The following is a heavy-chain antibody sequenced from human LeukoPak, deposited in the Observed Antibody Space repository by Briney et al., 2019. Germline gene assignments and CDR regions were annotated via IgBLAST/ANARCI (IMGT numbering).Heavy chain of an antibody. Sequence: ASVKVSCKASGYTFTGYYMHWVRQAPGQGLECMGWINPNSGGTNYAQKFQGRVTMTRDTSISTAYMELSRLRSDDTAVYYCALYRSSLSGWFDPWGQGTLVTVSS. CDR2: INPNSGGT. CDR3: ALYRSSLSGWFDP. J-gene: IGHJ5*02. CDR1: GYTFTGYY. D-gene: IGHD6-6*01. V-gene: IGHV1-2*02.